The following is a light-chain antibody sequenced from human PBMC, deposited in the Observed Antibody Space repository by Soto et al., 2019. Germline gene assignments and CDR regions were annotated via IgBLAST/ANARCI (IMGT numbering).Light chain of an antibody. CDR2: GAS. CDR3: QQYGTSPFT. J-gene: IGKJ2*01. V-gene: IGKV3-20*01. CDR1: QIVNSAY. Sequence: EIVLTQSPGTLYLSPGERATLSCGVSQIVNSAYLAWYQQKPGQAPRLLIHGASNRATGIPDRFSGSGSGTDFTLTISRLEPEDFAVYYCQQYGTSPFTFGQGSKLEIK.